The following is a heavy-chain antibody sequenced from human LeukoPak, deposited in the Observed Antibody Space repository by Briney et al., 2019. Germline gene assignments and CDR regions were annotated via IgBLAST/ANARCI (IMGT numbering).Heavy chain of an antibody. J-gene: IGHJ4*02. Sequence: GGSLRLSCAASGFTFSSYAKHWVRRAPGKGLEWVAVISYDGSNKYYADSVKGRFTISRDNSKNTLYLQMNSLRAEDTAVYYCARGGLKKPAPKLEALWGQGTLVTVSS. CDR2: ISYDGSNK. D-gene: IGHD2-2*01. CDR3: ARGGLKKPAPKLEAL. CDR1: GFTFSSYA. V-gene: IGHV3-30*04.